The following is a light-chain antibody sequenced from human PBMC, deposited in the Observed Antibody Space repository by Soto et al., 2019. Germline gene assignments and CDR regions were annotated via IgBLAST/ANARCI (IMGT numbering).Light chain of an antibody. J-gene: IGLJ1*01. CDR2: DVS. V-gene: IGLV2-14*03. CDR1: SSDVGGYNY. CDR3: SSYTTSNTRQIV. Sequence: QPASVSGSPGQSITISCTGTSSDVGGYNYVSWYQHHPGKAPKLMIYDVSNRPSGVSNRFSGSKSGNTASLTISGLQPEDEADYYCSSYTTSNTRQIVLGTGTKVTVL.